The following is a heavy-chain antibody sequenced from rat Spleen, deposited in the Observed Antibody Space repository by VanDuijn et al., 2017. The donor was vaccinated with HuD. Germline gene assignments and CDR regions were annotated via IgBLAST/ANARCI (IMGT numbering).Heavy chain of an antibody. CDR3: TRDTYYGYNYGDYYVMDA. J-gene: IGHJ4*01. CDR2: MWYDGDT. V-gene: IGHV2-63*01. CDR1: GFSLTSYS. Sequence: QVQLKESGPGLVQPSETLSLTCTVSGFSLTSYSVSWVRQPSGKGPEWMGRMWYDGDTAYNSALKSRLSISRDTSKNQVFLKMNSLQTDDTGTYYCTRDTYYGYNYGDYYVMDAWGQGASVTVSS. D-gene: IGHD1-9*01.